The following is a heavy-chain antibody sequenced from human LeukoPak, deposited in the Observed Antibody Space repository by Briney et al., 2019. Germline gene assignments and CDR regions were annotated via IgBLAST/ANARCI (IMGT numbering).Heavy chain of an antibody. J-gene: IGHJ4*02. CDR1: GFTFDDYA. CDR2: ISWNSGSI. CDR3: ASSSWSPYYFDY. D-gene: IGHD6-13*01. V-gene: IGHV3-9*01. Sequence: GGSLRLSCAASGFTFDDYAMHWVRQAPGKGLEWVSGISWNSGSIGYADSVKGRFTISRDNAKNSLYLQMNSLRAEDTALYYCASSSWSPYYFDYWGQGTLVTVSS.